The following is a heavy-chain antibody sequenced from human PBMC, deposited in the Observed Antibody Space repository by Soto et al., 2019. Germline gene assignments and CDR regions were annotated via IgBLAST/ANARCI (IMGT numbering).Heavy chain of an antibody. CDR1: GGSISSSSYY. V-gene: IGHV4-39*01. J-gene: IGHJ6*02. CDR3: SRQVGYYYGWGSYYYYYGMDV. CDR2: IYYSGST. D-gene: IGHD3-10*01. Sequence: SETLSLTCTVSGGSISSSSYYWGWIRQPPGKGLEWIGSIYYSGSTYYNPSLKSRVTISVDTSKNQFSLKPSSVTAADTAVYYCSRQVGYYYGWGSYYYYYGMDVWGQGTTVTVSS.